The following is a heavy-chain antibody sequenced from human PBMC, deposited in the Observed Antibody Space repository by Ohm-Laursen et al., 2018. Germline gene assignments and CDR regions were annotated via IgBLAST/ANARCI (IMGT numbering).Heavy chain of an antibody. J-gene: IGHJ4*02. D-gene: IGHD3-10*01. V-gene: IGHV3-66*01. Sequence: SLRLSCAASGFTFSSYEMNWVRQAPGKGLEWVSVIYRGGSTYYSDSVKGRFTISSDNSKNTLYLQMNSLRAEDTAVYYCAKDTASMEVLWFGELLCLDYWGQGTLVTVSS. CDR3: AKDTASMEVLWFGELLCLDY. CDR1: GFTFSSYE. CDR2: IYRGGST.